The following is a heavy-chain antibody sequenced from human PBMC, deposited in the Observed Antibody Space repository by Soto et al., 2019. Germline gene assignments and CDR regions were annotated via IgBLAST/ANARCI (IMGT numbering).Heavy chain of an antibody. CDR3: ARAGGYSGYDYYYYYGMDV. J-gene: IGHJ6*02. CDR1: GYTFTSYG. CDR2: ISAYNGNT. D-gene: IGHD5-12*01. Sequence: GASVKVSCKASGYTFTSYGISWVRQAPGQGLEWMGWISAYNGNTNYAQKLQGRVTMTTDTSTSTAYMELRSLRSDDTDVYYCARAGGYSGYDYYYYYGMDVWGQGTTVNVS. V-gene: IGHV1-18*01.